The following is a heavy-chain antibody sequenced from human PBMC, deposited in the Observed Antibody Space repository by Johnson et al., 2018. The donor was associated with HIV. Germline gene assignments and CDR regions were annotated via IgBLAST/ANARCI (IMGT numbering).Heavy chain of an antibody. J-gene: IGHJ3*02. CDR2: ISYDGRNK. V-gene: IGHV3-30*04. CDR1: RFTFSTYA. CDR3: AKGAPPLGSPSWPDI. Sequence: QVQVVESGGGVVQPGQSLRLSCAASRFTFSTYAMHWVRQAPGKGLEWLAVISYDGRNKYYADSVKGRFTISRDNSKNTLYLQMNSLRAEDTAVYYCAKGAPPLGSPSWPDIWGQGTMVTVSS. D-gene: IGHD3-10*02.